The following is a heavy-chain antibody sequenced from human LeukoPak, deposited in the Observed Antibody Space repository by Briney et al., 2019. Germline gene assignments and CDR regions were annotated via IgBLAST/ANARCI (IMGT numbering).Heavy chain of an antibody. D-gene: IGHD1-26*01. CDR3: ATPGILVTLALNN. CDR1: GFTFSAAW. Sequence: GGSLRLSCVGSGFTFSAAWMSWVRQAPGKGLEWIGRIKSKADGGTRDYANPVKGRFAISRDDSKSAVYLEMSSLKVEDTALYYCATPGILVTLALNNWGQGTLVTVSS. V-gene: IGHV3-15*01. CDR2: IKSKADGGTR. J-gene: IGHJ4*02.